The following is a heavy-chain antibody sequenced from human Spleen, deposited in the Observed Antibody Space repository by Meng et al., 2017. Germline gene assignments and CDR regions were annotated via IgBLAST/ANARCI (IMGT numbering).Heavy chain of an antibody. V-gene: IGHV1-18*01. Sequence: ASVKVSCKAYGNTIASYRIAWVRQAPGQGLEWMGWITGYNGNTNYAQKFQGRVTMTTDTSTSTAYLEVRTLRSDDTAVYYCAREHGTTAIDYFYYALDVWGQGTTVTVSS. D-gene: IGHD1-7*01. J-gene: IGHJ6*02. CDR3: AREHGTTAIDYFYYALDV. CDR2: ITGYNGNT. CDR1: GNTIASYR.